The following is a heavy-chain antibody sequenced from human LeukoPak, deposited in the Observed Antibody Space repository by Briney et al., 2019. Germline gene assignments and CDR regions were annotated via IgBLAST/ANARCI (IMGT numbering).Heavy chain of an antibody. CDR2: INHSGST. D-gene: IGHD3-10*02. CDR3: ARTSEGVTAMFGYYFDY. CDR1: GGSFSGYY. J-gene: IGHJ4*02. V-gene: IGHV4-34*01. Sequence: SETLSLTCAVYGGSFSGYYWSWIRQPPGKGLEWIGEINHSGSTNYNPSLKSRVTISVDTSKNQSSLKLSSVTAADTAVYYCARTSEGVTAMFGYYFDYWGQGTLVTVSS.